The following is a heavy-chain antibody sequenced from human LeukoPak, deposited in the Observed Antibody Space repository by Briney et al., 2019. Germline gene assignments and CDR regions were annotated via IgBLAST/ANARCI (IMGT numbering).Heavy chain of an antibody. D-gene: IGHD3-10*01. V-gene: IGHV3-23*01. Sequence: PGGSLRLSCGDSGFTFSSYAMTWVRQAPGKGLEWVSTISGASGTTYYADSVKGRFTISRDNSKSTLFLQMNSLRAEDTAVYYCAKAFFSGSGGNHKHFDSWGQGTLVTVSS. CDR2: ISGASGTT. CDR1: GFTFSSYA. J-gene: IGHJ4*02. CDR3: AKAFFSGSGGNHKHFDS.